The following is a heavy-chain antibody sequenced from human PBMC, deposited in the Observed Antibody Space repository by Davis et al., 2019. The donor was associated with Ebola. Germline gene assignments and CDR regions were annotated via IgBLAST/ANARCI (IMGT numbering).Heavy chain of an antibody. CDR2: ISGYNGNT. CDR1: GYAFTSYG. D-gene: IGHD3-10*01. CDR3: ARERAEYYYGSGSYYYYGMDV. V-gene: IGHV1-18*01. J-gene: IGHJ6*02. Sequence: AASVKVSCKASGYAFTSYGISWVRQAPGQGLEWMGWISGYNGNTNYAQKLQGRVTMTTDTSTSTAYMELSSLRSEDTAVYYCARERAEYYYGSGSYYYYGMDVWGQGTTVTVSS.